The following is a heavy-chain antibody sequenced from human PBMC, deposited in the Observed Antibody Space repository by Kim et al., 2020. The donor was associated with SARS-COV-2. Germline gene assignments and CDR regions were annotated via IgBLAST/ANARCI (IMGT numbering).Heavy chain of an antibody. Sequence: GIANYAQKFQGRVTITADKSTSTAYMELSSLRSEDTAVYYCARDYYGSDYWGQGTLVTVSS. V-gene: IGHV1-69*04. D-gene: IGHD3-10*01. CDR2: GIA. J-gene: IGHJ4*02. CDR3: ARDYYGSDY.